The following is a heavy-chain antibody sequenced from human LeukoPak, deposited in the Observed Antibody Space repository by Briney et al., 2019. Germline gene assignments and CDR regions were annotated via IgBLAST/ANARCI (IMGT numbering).Heavy chain of an antibody. J-gene: IGHJ6*03. CDR2: ISAYNGNT. V-gene: IGHV1-18*03. Sequence: ASVKVSCKASGGTFSSYAISWVRQAPGQGLEWMGWISAYNGNTNYAQKLQGRVTMTTDTSTSTAYMELRSLRSDDMAVYYCARDLIRYYYYYMDVWGKGTTVTVSS. CDR1: GGTFSSYA. CDR3: ARDLIRYYYYYMDV. D-gene: IGHD2-21*01.